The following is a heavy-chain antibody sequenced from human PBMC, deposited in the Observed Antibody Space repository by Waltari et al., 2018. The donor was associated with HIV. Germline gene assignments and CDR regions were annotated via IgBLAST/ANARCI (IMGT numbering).Heavy chain of an antibody. CDR2: ITPNSGDT. V-gene: IGHV1-2*02. J-gene: IGHJ3*02. Sequence: VLLVQSGAEVKKPGASVKVSCKASGYTFTAYFVHWVRQAPGQGLEWMGWITPNSGDTSYAQNFQGRVTMTRDTSSSTAYIELSRLTSDDTSVYYCARQMTFYDAFDIWGQGTMVTVSS. CDR1: GYTFTAYF. CDR3: ARQMTFYDAFDI.